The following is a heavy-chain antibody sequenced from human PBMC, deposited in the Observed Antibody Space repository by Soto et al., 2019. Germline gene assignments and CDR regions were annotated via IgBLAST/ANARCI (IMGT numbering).Heavy chain of an antibody. CDR1: GGSISSGDYY. J-gene: IGHJ6*02. V-gene: IGHV4-30-4*01. CDR2: IYYSGST. Sequence: PSETLSLTCTVSGGSISSGDYYWSWIRQPPGKGLEWIGYIYYSGSTYYNPSLKSRVTISVDTSKNQFSLKLSSVTAADTAVYYCARDYYYDSSGYYSGLYYYGMDVWGQGTTVTVSS. CDR3: ARDYYYDSSGYYSGLYYYGMDV. D-gene: IGHD3-22*01.